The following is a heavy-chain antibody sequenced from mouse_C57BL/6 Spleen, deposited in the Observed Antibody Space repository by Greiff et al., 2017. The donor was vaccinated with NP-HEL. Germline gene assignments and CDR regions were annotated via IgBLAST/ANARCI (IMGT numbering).Heavy chain of an antibody. CDR1: GYTFTSYG. D-gene: IGHD1-1*01. CDR2: IYPRSGNT. J-gene: IGHJ4*01. V-gene: IGHV1-81*01. CDR3: ARCEIPLYGSSYYARDY. Sequence: QVQLQQSGAELARPGASVKLSCKASGYTFTSYGISWVKQRTGQGLEWIGEIYPRSGNTYYNEKFKGKATLTADKSSSTAYMELRSLTSEDSAVYVCARCEIPLYGSSYYARDYWGQGTSVTVSS.